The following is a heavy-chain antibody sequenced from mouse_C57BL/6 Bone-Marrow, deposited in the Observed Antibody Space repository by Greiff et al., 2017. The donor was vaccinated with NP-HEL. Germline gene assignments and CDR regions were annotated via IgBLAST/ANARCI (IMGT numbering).Heavy chain of an antibody. CDR3: AREKGWLPFDY. D-gene: IGHD2-3*01. CDR1: GYTFTDYY. J-gene: IGHJ2*01. CDR2: IYPGSGNT. Sequence: VQLHQSGAELVRPGASVKLSCKASGYTFTDYYINWVKQRPGQGLEWIARIYPGSGNTYYNEKFKGKATLTAEKSSSTAYMQLSSLTSADSAVYFCAREKGWLPFDYWGQGTTLTVSS. V-gene: IGHV1-76*01.